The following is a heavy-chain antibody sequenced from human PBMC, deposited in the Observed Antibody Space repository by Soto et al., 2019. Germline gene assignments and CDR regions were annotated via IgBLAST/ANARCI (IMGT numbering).Heavy chain of an antibody. CDR1: GFTFSSYA. CDR2: ISGSGAGT. V-gene: IGHV3-23*01. J-gene: IGHJ4*02. Sequence: EVQLLESGGGLVQPGGSLRLSCAASGFTFSSYALSWVRLAPGKGLEWVSAISGSGAGTYYADSVKRRFTISRDNSKNTLYLQMNSLRAEDTAVYYCANSIAAAGIAMDYCGQGTLVTVSS. CDR3: ANSIAAAGIAMDY. D-gene: IGHD6-13*01.